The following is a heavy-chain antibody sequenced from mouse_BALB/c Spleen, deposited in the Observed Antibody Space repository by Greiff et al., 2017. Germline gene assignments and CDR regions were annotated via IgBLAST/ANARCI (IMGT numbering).Heavy chain of an antibody. V-gene: IGHV5-6-4*01. D-gene: IGHD1-1*01. J-gene: IGHJ2*01. CDR1: GFTFSSYT. Sequence: EVKLVESGGGLVKPGGSLKLSCAASGFTFSSYTMSWVRQTPEKRLEWVATISSGGSYTYYPDSVKGRFTISRDNAKNTLYLQMTSLRSEDTAMYYCARDLYYGSRWYFDYWGQGTTLTVSS. CDR2: ISSGGSYT. CDR3: ARDLYYGSRWYFDY.